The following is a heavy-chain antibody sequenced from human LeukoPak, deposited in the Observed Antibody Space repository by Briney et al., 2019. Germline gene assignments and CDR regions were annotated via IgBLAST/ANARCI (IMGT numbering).Heavy chain of an antibody. D-gene: IGHD5-18*01. CDR1: GYSISSGCY. J-gene: IGHJ2*01. CDR2: IYHSGST. Sequence: SETLSLTCAVSGYSISSGCYWGWIRQPPGKGLEWIGSIYHSGSTYCNPSLKSRVTISVDTSKNQFSLKLSSVTAADTAVYYCARDGYSYGYLYWYFDLWGRGTLVTVSS. CDR3: ARDGYSYGYLYWYFDL. V-gene: IGHV4-38-2*02.